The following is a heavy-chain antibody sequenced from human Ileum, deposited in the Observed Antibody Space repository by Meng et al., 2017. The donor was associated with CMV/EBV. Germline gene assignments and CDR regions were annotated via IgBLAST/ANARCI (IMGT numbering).Heavy chain of an antibody. CDR3: ARGIAVAENWFDP. D-gene: IGHD6-19*01. Sequence: SETLSLTCTVSGGPINTYYWSWIRQPPGKGLEWIAYIHYSGGTYYNPSLKSRVTISLDSSKNQISLKLSSVNAADTAVYYCARGIAVAENWFDPWGQGTLVTVSS. J-gene: IGHJ5*02. CDR2: IHYSGGT. V-gene: IGHV4-59*01. CDR1: GGPINTYY.